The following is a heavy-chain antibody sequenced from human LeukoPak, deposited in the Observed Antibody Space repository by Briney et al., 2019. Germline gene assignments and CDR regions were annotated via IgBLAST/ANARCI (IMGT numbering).Heavy chain of an antibody. CDR1: GGSFSPYY. Sequence: SETLSLTCAVYGGSFSPYYWSWIRQPPGTGLEWIGEVNHSGSTNYNPSLKSRVTISVDTSKNQFSLKLSSVTAADTAVYYCARPSNRAAEDYWGQGTLATVSS. CDR2: VNHSGST. V-gene: IGHV4-34*01. D-gene: IGHD2-15*01. CDR3: ARPSNRAAEDY. J-gene: IGHJ4*02.